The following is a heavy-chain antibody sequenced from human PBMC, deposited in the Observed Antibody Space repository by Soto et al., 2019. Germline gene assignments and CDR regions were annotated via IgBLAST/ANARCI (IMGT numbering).Heavy chain of an antibody. J-gene: IGHJ4*02. CDR1: GGSISSGGYY. Sequence: QVQLQESGPGLVKPSQTLSLTCTVSGGSISSGGYYWSWIRQHPGKGLEWIGYIYYSGSTYYNPSLKSRVTISVDTSKNQFSLKLSSVTAADTAVYYCARVTQTYYDILTGYYMFDYWGQGTLVTVSS. V-gene: IGHV4-31*03. D-gene: IGHD3-9*01. CDR2: IYYSGST. CDR3: ARVTQTYYDILTGYYMFDY.